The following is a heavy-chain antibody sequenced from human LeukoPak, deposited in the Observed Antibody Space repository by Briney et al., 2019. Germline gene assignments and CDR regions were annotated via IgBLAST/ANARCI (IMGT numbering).Heavy chain of an antibody. CDR1: GFTFGSYG. D-gene: IGHD6-19*01. Sequence: PGGTLRLSCAASGFTFGSYGMSWVRQAPGKGLEWVSAISGSGGSTYYADSVKGRFTISRDNSKNTLYLQMNSLRAEDTAVYYCANSGSGWYGDVWGKGTTVTISS. V-gene: IGHV3-23*01. CDR3: ANSGSGWYGDV. CDR2: ISGSGGST. J-gene: IGHJ6*04.